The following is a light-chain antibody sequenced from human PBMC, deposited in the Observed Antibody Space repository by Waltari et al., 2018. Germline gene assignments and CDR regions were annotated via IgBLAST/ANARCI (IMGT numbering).Light chain of an antibody. CDR1: QSVSSSY. J-gene: IGKJ1*01. V-gene: IGKV3-20*01. CDR2: GAS. CDR3: QQYGSSRST. Sequence: EIVLTQSPGTLSLSPGERATLPCRASQSVSSSYLAWYQQKPGQAPRLLIYGASSRATGIPDRFSGSGSGTDFTLTISRLEPEDFAVYYCQQYGSSRSTFGQGTKVEIK.